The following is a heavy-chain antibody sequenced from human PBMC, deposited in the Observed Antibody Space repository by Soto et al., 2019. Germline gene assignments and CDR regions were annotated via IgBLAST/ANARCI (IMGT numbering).Heavy chain of an antibody. D-gene: IGHD3-16*01. CDR3: AKDDVYVSAFDI. CDR2: ISGSGGST. Sequence: GGSLRLSCAASGFTFSSYAMSWVRQAPGKGLEWVSAISGSGGSTYYADSVKGRFTISRDNSKNTLYLQMNSLRAEETAVYYCAKDDVYVSAFDIWGQGTMVTVSS. CDR1: GFTFSSYA. J-gene: IGHJ3*02. V-gene: IGHV3-23*01.